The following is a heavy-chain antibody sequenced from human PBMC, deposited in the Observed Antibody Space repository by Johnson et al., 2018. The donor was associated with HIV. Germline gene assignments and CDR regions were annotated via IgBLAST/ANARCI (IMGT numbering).Heavy chain of an antibody. V-gene: IGHV3-30*04. CDR1: GFTFSSYA. J-gene: IGHJ3*02. D-gene: IGHD3-10*01. CDR3: ATGALLWLRADDAFDI. CDR2: IPYDGSEK. Sequence: HVQLVESGGDVVQPGRSLRLSCASSGFTFSSYAMHWVRQAPGKWLEWVAVIPYDGSEKYYADSVKGRFPISRDSSKNTLYLQINSLRAEDTAVYYCATGALLWLRADDAFDIWGQGTMVTVSS.